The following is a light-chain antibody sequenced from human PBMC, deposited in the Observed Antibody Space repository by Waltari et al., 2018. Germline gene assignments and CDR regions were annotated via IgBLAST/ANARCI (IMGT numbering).Light chain of an antibody. CDR3: QQSYTTPLT. Sequence: ESQRSQARSSQSASVEGRVTSTCRASQSISSYLNWYHHKRGKAPKLLIYGASSLQSGVPSRFSGSGSGTDFTLTISTLQPEDFATYYCQQSYTTPLTFGGGTRVEIK. CDR1: QSISSY. J-gene: IGKJ4*01. V-gene: IGKV1-39*01. CDR2: GAS.